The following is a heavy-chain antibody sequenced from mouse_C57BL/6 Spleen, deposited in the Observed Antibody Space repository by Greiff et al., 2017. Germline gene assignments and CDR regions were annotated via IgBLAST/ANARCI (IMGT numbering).Heavy chain of an antibody. CDR1: GYTFTNYW. CDR3: AREGLLLYAMDY. Sequence: VQGVESGAELVRPGTSVKMSCKASGYTFTNYWIGWAKQRPGHGLEWIGDIYPGGGYTNYNEKFKGKATLTADKSSSTAYMQFSSLTSEDSAIYYCAREGLLLYAMDYWGQGTSVTVSS. J-gene: IGHJ4*01. V-gene: IGHV1-63*01. CDR2: IYPGGGYT. D-gene: IGHD2-3*01.